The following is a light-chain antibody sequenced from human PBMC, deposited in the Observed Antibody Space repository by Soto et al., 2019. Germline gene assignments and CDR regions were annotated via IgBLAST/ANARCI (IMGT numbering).Light chain of an antibody. CDR2: GAS. J-gene: IGKJ3*01. Sequence: DIQMTQSPSSLSASIGDRVTITCPASQDIKKYLSWYQQTPGRAPKLLIYGASNLETGVPSRFSGSGYGTDFTFTISSLQPEDVATDYWQHYDNLPSFTFGPGTKVAIK. CDR3: QHYDNLPSFT. V-gene: IGKV1-33*01. CDR1: QDIKKY.